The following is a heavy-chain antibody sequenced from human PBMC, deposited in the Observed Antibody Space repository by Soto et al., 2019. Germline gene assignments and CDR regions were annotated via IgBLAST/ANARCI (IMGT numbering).Heavy chain of an antibody. J-gene: IGHJ6*02. CDR1: GGSISSYY. D-gene: IGHD2-2*02. CDR2: IYYSGST. CDR3: ARGYCSSTSCYTIFGGMDV. Sequence: SETLSLTCTVSGGSISSYYWSWIRQPPGKGLEWIGYIYYSGSTNYNPSLKSRVTISVDTCKNQFSLKLISVTAADTAVYYCARGYCSSTSCYTIFGGMDVWGQGTTVTVSS. V-gene: IGHV4-59*01.